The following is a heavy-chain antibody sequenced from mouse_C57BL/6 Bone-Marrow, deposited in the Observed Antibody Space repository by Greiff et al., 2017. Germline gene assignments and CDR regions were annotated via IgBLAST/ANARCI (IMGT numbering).Heavy chain of an antibody. J-gene: IGHJ1*03. CDR1: GYTFTSYW. V-gene: IGHV1-50*01. CDR3: ARGPYWYFDV. CDR2: TDPSVSYT. Sequence: VQLQQPGAELVKPGASVKLSCKASGYTFTSYWMQWVKQRPGQGLEWIGETDPSVSYTNYNQKFKGKATLTVDTASSTAYMQLSSLTSEDSAVYYCARGPYWYFDVWGTGTTVTVSS.